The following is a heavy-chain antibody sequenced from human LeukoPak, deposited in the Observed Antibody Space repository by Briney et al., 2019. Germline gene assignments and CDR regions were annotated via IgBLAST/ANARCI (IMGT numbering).Heavy chain of an antibody. D-gene: IGHD3-16*02. CDR3: ARRFEDYVWGSYRDPFDY. Sequence: PSETLSLTCTVSGGSISSYYWSWIRQPPGKGLEWIGSIYYSGSTYYNPSLKSRVTISVDTSKNQFSLKLSSVTAADTAVYYCARRFEDYVWGSYRDPFDYWGQGTLVTVSS. CDR2: IYYSGST. J-gene: IGHJ4*02. V-gene: IGHV4-39*01. CDR1: GGSISSYY.